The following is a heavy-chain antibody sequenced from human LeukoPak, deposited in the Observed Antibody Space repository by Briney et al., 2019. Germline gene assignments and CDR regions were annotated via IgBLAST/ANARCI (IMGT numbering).Heavy chain of an antibody. J-gene: IGHJ4*02. CDR1: GFTFSSYS. CDR2: ISSSSSTI. CDR3: ARTALYSSSWPYPDY. V-gene: IGHV3-48*01. Sequence: PGGSLRLSCAASGFTFSSYSMNWVRQAPGKGLEWVSYISSSSSTIYYADSVKGRFTISRDNAKNSLYLQMNSLRAEDTAVYYCARTALYSSSWPYPDYWGQGTLVTVSS. D-gene: IGHD6-13*01.